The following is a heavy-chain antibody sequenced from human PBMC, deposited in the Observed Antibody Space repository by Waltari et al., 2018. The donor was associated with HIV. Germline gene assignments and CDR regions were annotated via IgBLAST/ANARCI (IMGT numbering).Heavy chain of an antibody. CDR3: AKDFDTSGLPYVVIDS. V-gene: IGHV3-23*04. CDR1: GVTFRRHA. CDR2: ISGSGSHT. J-gene: IGHJ4*02. Sequence: EVKLVQSGGGLVQPGGSLRLSCTASGVTFRRHAMSWVRQTPGKGLQRVSTISGSGSHTYYADSAKGRFTISRDNSENTLFLQMTRLRVEDTARYFCAKDFDTSGLPYVVIDSWGQGTLVTVSS. D-gene: IGHD3-22*01.